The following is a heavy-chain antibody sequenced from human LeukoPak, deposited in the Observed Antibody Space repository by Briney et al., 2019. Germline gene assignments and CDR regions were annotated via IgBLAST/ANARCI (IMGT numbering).Heavy chain of an antibody. CDR3: ARGDWSFDY. J-gene: IGHJ4*02. Sequence: GGSLRPSCAPSGFTSTTLGIPWVAGAPGTGRKWVAVIWYDPSNKYYADSVKGRFNISRGNSQNTLYLQMNSLRAEDTAVYYCARGDWSFDYWGQGTLVTVSS. CDR2: IWYDPSNK. D-gene: IGHD3-9*01. CDR1: GFTSTTLG. V-gene: IGHV3-33*01.